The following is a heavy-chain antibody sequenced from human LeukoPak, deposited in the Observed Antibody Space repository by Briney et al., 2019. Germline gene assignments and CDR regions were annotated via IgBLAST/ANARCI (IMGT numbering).Heavy chain of an antibody. CDR1: GYTFTSYY. D-gene: IGHD3-10*01. J-gene: IGHJ4*02. CDR3: ARGRGTYSLDY. CDR2: INPSGGST. Sequence: ASVKVSCKASGYTFTSYYMHWVRQAPGQGLEWMGIINPSGGSTSYTQNFQGRVTMTRDTSTSTVYMELSSLRSEDAAVYYCARGRGTYSLDYWGQGTLVTISS. V-gene: IGHV1-46*01.